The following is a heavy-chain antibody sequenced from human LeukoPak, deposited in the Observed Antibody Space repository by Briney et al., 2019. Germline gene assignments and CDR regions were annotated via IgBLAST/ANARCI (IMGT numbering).Heavy chain of an antibody. CDR1: GFTFSSSA. J-gene: IGHJ4*02. D-gene: IGHD3-10*01. V-gene: IGHV3-23*01. CDR2: ISASGGST. Sequence: GGSLRLSCAASGFTFSSSAMSWVRQVPGKGLEWVSGISASGGSTYYADSVKGRFTISRDNSKNTLYLQMNSLGAEDTAVYYCAKVGVYGSGRSDYYFDYWGQGTLVTVSS. CDR3: AKVGVYGSGRSDYYFDY.